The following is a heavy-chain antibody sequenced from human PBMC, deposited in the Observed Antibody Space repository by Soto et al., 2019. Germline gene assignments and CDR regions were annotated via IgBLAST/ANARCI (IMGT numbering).Heavy chain of an antibody. D-gene: IGHD3-3*01. Sequence: GASVKVSCKASGYTFTGYYMHWVRQAPGQGLEWMGWINPNSGGTNYAQKFQGRVTMTRDTSISTAYMELRRLRSDGTGGYYCARDWPYYGFWSGYIHAQGFDDRGQGTMVSVSS. CDR2: INPNSGGT. J-gene: IGHJ5*02. CDR1: GYTFTGYY. CDR3: ARDWPYYGFWSGYIHAQGFDD. V-gene: IGHV1-2*02.